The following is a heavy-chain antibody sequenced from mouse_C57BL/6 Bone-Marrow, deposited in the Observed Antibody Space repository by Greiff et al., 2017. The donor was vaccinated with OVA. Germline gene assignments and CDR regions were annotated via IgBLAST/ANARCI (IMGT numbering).Heavy chain of an antibody. V-gene: IGHV1-78*01. J-gene: IGHJ2*01. CDR1: GYTFTDYT. D-gene: IGHD1-1*01. Sequence: VQLQESDAELVKPGASVKISCKVSGYTFTDYTIHWMKQRPEQGLEWIGYIYPRDGSTKYNEKFKGKATLTADKASSTAYMQLNSLTSEDYAVYFYARCYYGSSFLFDYWGKGTTLTVSS. CDR2: IYPRDGST. CDR3: ARCYYGSSFLFDY.